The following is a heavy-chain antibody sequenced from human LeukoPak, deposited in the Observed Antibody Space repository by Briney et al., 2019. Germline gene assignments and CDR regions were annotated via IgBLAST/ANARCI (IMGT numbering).Heavy chain of an antibody. V-gene: IGHV4-39*07. D-gene: IGHD3-3*01. CDR3: ARGAPYYDFWSGYSQDKFDY. J-gene: IGHJ4*02. CDR1: GGSISSSSYY. Sequence: SETLSLTCTVSGGSISSSSYYWGWIRQPPGKGLEWIGEINHSGSTNYNPSLKSRVTISVDTSKNQFSLKLSSVTAADTAVYYCARGAPYYDFWSGYSQDKFDYWGQGTLVTVSS. CDR2: INHSGST.